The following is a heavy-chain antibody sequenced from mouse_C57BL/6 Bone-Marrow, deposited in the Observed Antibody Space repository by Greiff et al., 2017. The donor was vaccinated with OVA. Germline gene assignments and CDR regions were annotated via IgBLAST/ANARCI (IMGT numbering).Heavy chain of an antibody. CDR2: IWSGGST. V-gene: IGHV2-2*01. D-gene: IGHD1-1*01. CDR1: GFSLTSYG. J-gene: IGHJ2*01. Sequence: VKLMESGPGLVQPSQSLSITCTVSGFSLTSYGVHWVRQSPGKGLEWLGVIWSGGSTDYNAAFISRLSISKDNSKSQVFFKMNSLQADDTAIYYCARNTYGSSRYYFDYWGQGTTLTVSS. CDR3: ARNTYGSSRYYFDY.